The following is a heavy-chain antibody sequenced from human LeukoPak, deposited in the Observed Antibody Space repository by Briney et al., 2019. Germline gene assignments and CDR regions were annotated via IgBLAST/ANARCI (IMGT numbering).Heavy chain of an antibody. CDR1: GYTFTGYY. D-gene: IGHD3-10*01. CDR2: IIPILGIA. CDR3: ARHGRGGL. Sequence: SVKVSCKASGYTFTGYYMHWVRQAPGQGLEWMGRIIPILGIANYAQKFQGRVTITADKSTSTAYMELSSLRSGDTAVYYCARHGRGGLWGQGTLVTVSS. V-gene: IGHV1-69*02. J-gene: IGHJ4*02.